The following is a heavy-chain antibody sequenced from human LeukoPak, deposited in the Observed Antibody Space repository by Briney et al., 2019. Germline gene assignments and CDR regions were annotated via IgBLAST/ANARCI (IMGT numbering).Heavy chain of an antibody. D-gene: IGHD6-6*01. CDR3: AKALEQLVLGGYDY. CDR2: ISGSGGST. Sequence: PGGSLRLSCAASGFTFSSYAMSWVRQAPGKGLEWVSAISGSGGSTYYADSVKGRFTISRDNSKNTLYLQMNSLRAEDTAVYYCAKALEQLVLGGYDYWGQGTLVTVSS. V-gene: IGHV3-23*01. CDR1: GFTFSSYA. J-gene: IGHJ4*02.